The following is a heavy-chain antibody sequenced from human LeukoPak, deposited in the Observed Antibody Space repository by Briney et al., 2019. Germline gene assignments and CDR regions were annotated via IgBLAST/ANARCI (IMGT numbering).Heavy chain of an antibody. V-gene: IGHV4-59*12. CDR2: IYYSGST. Sequence: SSETLSLTCTVSGGSISSYYWSWIRQPPGKGLEWIGYIYYSGSTYYNPSLRSRVTISVDTSKNQFSLKLSSVTAADTAVYYCARSYGSSGYCFDYWGQGTLVTVSS. D-gene: IGHD3-22*01. CDR3: ARSYGSSGYCFDY. CDR1: GGSISSYY. J-gene: IGHJ4*02.